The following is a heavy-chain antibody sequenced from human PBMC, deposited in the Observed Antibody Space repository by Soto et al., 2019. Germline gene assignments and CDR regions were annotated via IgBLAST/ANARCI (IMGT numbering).Heavy chain of an antibody. CDR3: AKARGANNWANYYGLDV. CDR1: GFFFANYG. Sequence: QEQLVESGGGVVQPGRSLRLSCAAPGFFFANYGMHWFRQAPGKGLEGVALITYEGSNKYYADAVKGRFTISRDNAKNMVSLQMDSLRAEDTAVYYCAKARGANNWANYYGLDVWGQGTTVTVSS. CDR2: ITYEGSNK. V-gene: IGHV3-30*18. D-gene: IGHD1-1*01. J-gene: IGHJ6*02.